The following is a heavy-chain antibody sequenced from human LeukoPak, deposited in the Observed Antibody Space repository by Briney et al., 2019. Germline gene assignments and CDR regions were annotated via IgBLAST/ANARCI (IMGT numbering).Heavy chain of an antibody. V-gene: IGHV4-39*07. CDR3: ARESLIAAAGTGDDAFDI. CDR1: GGSITSTYY. D-gene: IGHD6-13*01. Sequence: SETLSLTCSVSGGSITSTYYWGWIRQPPGKGLEWIGSMYYSGSTYYNPSLKSRVTMSVDTSKNQFSLKLSSVTAADTAVYYCARESLIAAAGTGDDAFDIWGQGTMVTVSS. J-gene: IGHJ3*02. CDR2: MYYSGST.